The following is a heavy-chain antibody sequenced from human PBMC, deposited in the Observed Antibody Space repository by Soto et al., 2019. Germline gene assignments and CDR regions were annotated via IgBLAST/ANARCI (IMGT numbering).Heavy chain of an antibody. Sequence: PSETLSLTCAVSYYSISSGYYWGWIRQPPGKGLEWIGSMYHSGTSSYNPSLKSRVTMSVDTSKNEFSLKLSSVTAADTAVYYCARDHYSSGYMVSPYWGQGALVTVSS. CDR3: ARDHYSSGYMVSPY. CDR2: MYHSGTS. D-gene: IGHD6-25*01. CDR1: YYSISSGYY. V-gene: IGHV4-38-2*02. J-gene: IGHJ4*02.